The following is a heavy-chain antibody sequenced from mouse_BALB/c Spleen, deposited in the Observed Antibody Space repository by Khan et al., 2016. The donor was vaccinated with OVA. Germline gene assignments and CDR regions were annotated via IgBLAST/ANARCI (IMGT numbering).Heavy chain of an antibody. J-gene: IGHJ2*01. CDR2: ISYSGNT. Sequence: EVQLVESGPGLVKPSQSLSLTCTVTDYSITSDYAWNWIRQFPGNKLEWMGHISYSGNTKYNPSLKSRISITRDTSKNQFFLQLNSVTTEDTATYYCARIYGGDFDYWGQGTTLTVSS. CDR3: ARIYGGDFDY. V-gene: IGHV3-2*02. CDR1: DYSITSDYA. D-gene: IGHD1-1*01.